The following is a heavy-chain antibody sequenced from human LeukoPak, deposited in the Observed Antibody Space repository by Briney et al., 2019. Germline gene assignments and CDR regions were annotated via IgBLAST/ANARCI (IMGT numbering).Heavy chain of an antibody. V-gene: IGHV1-69*13. CDR1: GGTFSSYG. J-gene: IGHJ6*02. CDR2: IIPIFGTP. D-gene: IGHD3-10*01. Sequence: ASVKVSCKASGGTFSSYGISWVRQAPGQELEWMGGIIPIFGTPNYAQKFQGRVTITADESTSTAYMELSSLRSEDTAVYYCARGSGTITMVRGVFYGMDVWGQGTTVTVSS. CDR3: ARGSGTITMVRGVFYGMDV.